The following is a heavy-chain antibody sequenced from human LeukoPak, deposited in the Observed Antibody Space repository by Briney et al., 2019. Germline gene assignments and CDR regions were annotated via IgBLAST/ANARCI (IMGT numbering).Heavy chain of an antibody. J-gene: IGHJ4*02. CDR2: IWYDGSNQ. CDR3: ATPYNYSFDN. Sequence: PGGSMRLSCAASGLTFRTYGMHWVRQAPGKGLEWVAFIWYDGSNQYYAASVKGRFTISRDNSKNTLYLQMNSLRAEDTAVYYCATPYNYSFDNWGQGTLVTVSS. V-gene: IGHV3-30*02. D-gene: IGHD3-22*01. CDR1: GLTFRTYG.